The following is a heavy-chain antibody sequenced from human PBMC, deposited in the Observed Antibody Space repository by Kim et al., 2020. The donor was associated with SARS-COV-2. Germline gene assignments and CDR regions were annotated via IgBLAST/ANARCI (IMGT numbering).Heavy chain of an antibody. V-gene: IGHV4-34*01. CDR3: ARGSRSLAGYCSGGSCVKYYFDY. Sequence: SETLSLTCAVYGGSFSGYYWSWIRQPPGKGLEWIGEINHSGSTNYNPSLKSRVTISVDTSKNQFSLKLSSVTAADTAVYYCARGSRSLAGYCSGGSCVKYYFDYWGQGTLVTVSS. CDR1: GGSFSGYY. J-gene: IGHJ4*02. D-gene: IGHD2-15*01. CDR2: INHSGST.